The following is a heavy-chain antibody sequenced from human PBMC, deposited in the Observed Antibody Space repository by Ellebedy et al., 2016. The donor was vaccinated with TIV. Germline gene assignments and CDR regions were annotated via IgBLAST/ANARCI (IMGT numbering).Heavy chain of an antibody. V-gene: IGHV4-34*01. Sequence: SETLSLTXAVYGETFNGYYWSWIRQLPEKGLEWIGEVDRSGSTNYNPSLRGRVTISADTSKNQFSLKVTSVTAADTAVYYCARGRDQWHRFDYWGQGSLVTVSS. CDR2: VDRSGST. D-gene: IGHD6-19*01. J-gene: IGHJ4*02. CDR1: GETFNGYY. CDR3: ARGRDQWHRFDY.